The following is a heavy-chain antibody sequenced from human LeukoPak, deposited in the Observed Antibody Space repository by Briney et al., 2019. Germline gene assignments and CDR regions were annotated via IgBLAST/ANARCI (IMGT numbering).Heavy chain of an antibody. CDR2: IYYSGST. CDR3: ARDGVSALNLYSDL. V-gene: IGHV4-59*01. J-gene: IGHJ2*01. Sequence: PSQTLSLTCIVSGGSISGYYWSWIRQPPGKGLEWIGSIYYSGSTDYNPSLKSRVIISVDTSKNQFSLSLISVTAADTAVYYCARDGVSALNLYSDLWGRGTLVTVSS. D-gene: IGHD3-3*01. CDR1: GGSISGYY.